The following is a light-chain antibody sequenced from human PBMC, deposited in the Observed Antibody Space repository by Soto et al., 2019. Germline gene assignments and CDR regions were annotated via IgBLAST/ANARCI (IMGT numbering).Light chain of an antibody. J-gene: IGKJ1*01. CDR3: QPYGSSGT. CDR2: GTS. CDR1: QSVSSTY. V-gene: IGKV3-20*01. Sequence: TLSCRASQSVSSTYLAWYQQKPGQAPRLLIYGTSTRATGIPDRFSGSGSGTNFTLTISRLEPEDLAVYYCQPYGSSGTFGQGTKVDIK.